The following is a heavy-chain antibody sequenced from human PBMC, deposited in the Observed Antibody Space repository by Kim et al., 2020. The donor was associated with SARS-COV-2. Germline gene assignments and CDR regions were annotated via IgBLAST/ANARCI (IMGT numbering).Heavy chain of an antibody. V-gene: IGHV1-69*13. Sequence: SVKVSCKASVGTFSSYAISWVRQAPGQGLEWMGGIIPIFGTANYAQKFQGRVTITADESTSTAYMELSSLRSEDTAVYYCARDLGIAVAGKRDYGMDVWGQGTTVTVSS. J-gene: IGHJ6*02. CDR3: ARDLGIAVAGKRDYGMDV. CDR2: IIPIFGTA. D-gene: IGHD6-19*01. CDR1: VGTFSSYA.